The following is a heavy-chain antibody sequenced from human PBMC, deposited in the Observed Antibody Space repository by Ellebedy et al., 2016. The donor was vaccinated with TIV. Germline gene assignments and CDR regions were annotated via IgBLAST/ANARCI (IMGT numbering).Heavy chain of an antibody. CDR2: IDPSGGTT. Sequence: AASVKVSCKASGYTFTSYYMHWVRQAPGQGLEWMGIIDPSGGTTTYAQKFLGRVTMTRDTSTSTVYMQLSSLRFEDTAVHYCASEGGVDTAMSGYGMDVWGQGTTVTVSS. D-gene: IGHD5-18*01. J-gene: IGHJ6*02. CDR3: ASEGGVDTAMSGYGMDV. V-gene: IGHV1-46*01. CDR1: GYTFTSYY.